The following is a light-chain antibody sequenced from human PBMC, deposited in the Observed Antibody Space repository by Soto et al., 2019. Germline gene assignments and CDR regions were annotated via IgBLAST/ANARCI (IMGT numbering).Light chain of an antibody. CDR3: SSYAGVSTLVL. Sequence: QSVLTQPASVSGSPGQSITISCTGTSSDVGSYNLVSWYQQHPGKAPKLMIYEASKRPSGVSNRFSGSKSGNTASLTISGLQAEDEADYFCSSYAGVSTLVLLGGGTKVTVL. CDR1: SSDVGSYNL. V-gene: IGLV2-23*01. CDR2: EAS. J-gene: IGLJ2*01.